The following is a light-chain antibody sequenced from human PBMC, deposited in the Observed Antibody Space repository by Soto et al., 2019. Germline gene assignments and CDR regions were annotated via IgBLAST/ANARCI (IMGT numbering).Light chain of an antibody. Sequence: DIQMTQSPSSLSASVGDRVTITCRASQGISNNLAWYQQKPGKVPKLLIYAASTLQSGVPSRFSGSGSGTDFTLAISSLQPEDVATYYCQKYNSVPITFGQGTRLDIK. CDR2: AAS. V-gene: IGKV1-27*01. CDR1: QGISNN. CDR3: QKYNSVPIT. J-gene: IGKJ5*01.